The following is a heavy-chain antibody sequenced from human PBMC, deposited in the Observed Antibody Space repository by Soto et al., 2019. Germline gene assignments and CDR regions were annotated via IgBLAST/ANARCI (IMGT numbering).Heavy chain of an antibody. V-gene: IGHV5-51*01. CDR1: GYNFPIYW. Sequence: GESLKISCQGSGYNFPIYWIAWVRQMPGKGLEWMGIIYPGDSDSRYSPSFQGQVTISVDKSTSSAYLQWRSLKASDSALYSCARANVITFGEIIGPSFFDYWGQGTLVTVSS. J-gene: IGHJ4*02. CDR3: ARANVITFGEIIGPSFFDY. CDR2: IYPGDSDS. D-gene: IGHD3-16*02.